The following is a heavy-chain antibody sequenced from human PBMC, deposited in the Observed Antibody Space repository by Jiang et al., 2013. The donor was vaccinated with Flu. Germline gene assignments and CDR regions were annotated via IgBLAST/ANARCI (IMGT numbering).Heavy chain of an antibody. CDR1: GGSISSYY. CDR3: ARAPDGPLNYDILTVAPYGMDV. J-gene: IGHJ6*01. V-gene: IGHV4-59*13. CDR2: IYYSGST. Sequence: GSGLVKPSETLSLTCTVSGGSISSYYWSWIRQPPGKGLEWIGYIYYSGSTNYNPSLKSRVTISVDTSKNQFSLKLSSVTAADTAVYYCARAPDGPLNYDILTVAPYGMDVWGPRDHGSPSPQ. D-gene: IGHD3-9*01.